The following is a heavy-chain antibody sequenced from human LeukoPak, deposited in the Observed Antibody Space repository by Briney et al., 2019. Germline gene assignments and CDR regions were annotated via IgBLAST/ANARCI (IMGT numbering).Heavy chain of an antibody. CDR1: GGSFSGYY. D-gene: IGHD3-10*01. CDR3: ARERGGAFGD. J-gene: IGHJ4*02. V-gene: IGHV4-34*01. CDR2: INHSGST. Sequence: SETPSLTCAVYGGSFSGYYWSWIRQPPGKGLEWIGEINHSGSTNYNPSLKSRVTISVDTSKNQFSLKLSSVTAADTAVYYCARERGGAFGDWGQGTLVTVSS.